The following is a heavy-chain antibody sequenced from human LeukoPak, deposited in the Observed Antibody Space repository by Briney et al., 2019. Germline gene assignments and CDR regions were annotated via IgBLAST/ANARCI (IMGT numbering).Heavy chain of an antibody. V-gene: IGHV1-2*02. D-gene: IGHD5-18*01. Sequence: ASVKVSCEASGYTFTGYYIHWVRQAPGQGLEWMGWINPNSGGTNYAQKFQGRVTMTRDTSISTAYMELSRLRSDDTAVYYCARNGDTARHYYYYGMDVWGQGTTVTVSS. J-gene: IGHJ6*02. CDR1: GYTFTGYY. CDR3: ARNGDTARHYYYYGMDV. CDR2: INPNSGGT.